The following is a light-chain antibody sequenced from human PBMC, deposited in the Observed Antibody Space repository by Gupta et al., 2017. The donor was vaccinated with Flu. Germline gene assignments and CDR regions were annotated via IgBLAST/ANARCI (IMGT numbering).Light chain of an antibody. Sequence: PATLSVSPGDGATLSCRASQSIRNNLAWYQQKPGQAPRLLIYGASTRATGFPARFSGSGSATEFTLTITSLQSEDCAVYYCQQYNNWPRTFGQGTXVEIK. V-gene: IGKV3-15*01. CDR3: QQYNNWPRT. J-gene: IGKJ1*01. CDR1: QSIRNN. CDR2: GAS.